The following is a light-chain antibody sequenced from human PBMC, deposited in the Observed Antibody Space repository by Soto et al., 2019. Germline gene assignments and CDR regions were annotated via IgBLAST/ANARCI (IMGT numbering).Light chain of an antibody. J-gene: IGKJ1*01. CDR3: QQYNQM. V-gene: IGKV1-5*01. CDR2: DAS. CDR1: QNINNW. Sequence: DIQMTQSPSTLSASVGDRVTITCRASQNINNWLAWYQQKPGKAPKVLIYDASSLESGVPSRFSGSGSGTEFTLTISSLQPDDFATYYCQQYNQMFGQGTKVDIK.